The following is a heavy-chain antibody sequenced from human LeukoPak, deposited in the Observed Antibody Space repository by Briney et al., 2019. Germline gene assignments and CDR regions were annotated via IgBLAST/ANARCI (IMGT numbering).Heavy chain of an antibody. CDR3: WGKTPPRDAFDI. V-gene: IGHV3-23*01. J-gene: IGHJ3*02. CDR1: GFTFSGYA. Sequence: GGSLSLSCAASGFTFSGYAWSWVRQPPGKGLEWVSAISGSGGSTYYADPVKGRFTISRDNSKNTLYLQMNSLRAEDTAVYYCWGKTPPRDAFDIWGQGTMVTVSS. D-gene: IGHD7-27*01. CDR2: ISGSGGST.